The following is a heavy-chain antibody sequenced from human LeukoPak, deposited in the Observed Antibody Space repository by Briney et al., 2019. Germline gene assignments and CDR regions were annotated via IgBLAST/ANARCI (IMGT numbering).Heavy chain of an antibody. CDR1: GGSISSYY. D-gene: IGHD6-25*01. Sequence: SETLSLTCTVSGGSISSYYWSWIRQPPGKGLEWIGYIYYSGSTNYNPSLKSRVTISVDTSKNQFSLKLSSVTAADTAVYYCARWAADAFDIWGQGTMVTVSS. CDR3: ARWAADAFDI. J-gene: IGHJ3*02. CDR2: IYYSGST. V-gene: IGHV4-59*01.